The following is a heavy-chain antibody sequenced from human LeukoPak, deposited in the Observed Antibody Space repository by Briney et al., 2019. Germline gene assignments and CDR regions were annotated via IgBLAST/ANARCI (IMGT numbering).Heavy chain of an antibody. J-gene: IGHJ2*01. CDR2: IIPILGIA. CDR1: GGTFSSYS. Sequence: SVTLSCNASGGTFSSYSISWVRQPPGKGLEWMGRIIPILGIANYAQKFQGRVTITADKSASTAYMELSSLRSEDTAVYYWARYGGNRPGYFDLWGRGTLVTVSS. CDR3: ARYGGNRPGYFDL. D-gene: IGHD4-23*01. V-gene: IGHV1-69*02.